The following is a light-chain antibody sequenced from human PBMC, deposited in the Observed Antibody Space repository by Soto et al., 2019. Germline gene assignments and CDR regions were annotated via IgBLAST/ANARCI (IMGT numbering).Light chain of an antibody. CDR3: QQYYSTPLT. CDR2: WAS. Sequence: DIVMIQSPDSLAVSLGERATINCKSSQSILYSPNSRNYLAWYQQKPGQPPKLVTYWASTRESGIPDRFSGSGSGTDFTLTISSLQDEDVAVYYCQQYYSTPLTFGQGTKLEIK. V-gene: IGKV4-1*01. J-gene: IGKJ2*01. CDR1: QSILYSPNSRNY.